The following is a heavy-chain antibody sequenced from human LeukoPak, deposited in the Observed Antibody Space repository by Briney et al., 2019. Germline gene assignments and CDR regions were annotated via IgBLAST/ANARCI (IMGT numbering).Heavy chain of an antibody. CDR2: IKQDGSEK. CDR3: ARGQYSGYDYLDY. Sequence: GGSLGLSCAASGFTFSSYWMSWVRQAPGKGLEWVANIKQDGSEKYYVDSVKGRFTISRDNAKNSLYLQMNSLRAEDTAVYYCARGQYSGYDYLDYWGQGTLVTVSS. CDR1: GFTFSSYW. V-gene: IGHV3-7*04. D-gene: IGHD5-12*01. J-gene: IGHJ4*02.